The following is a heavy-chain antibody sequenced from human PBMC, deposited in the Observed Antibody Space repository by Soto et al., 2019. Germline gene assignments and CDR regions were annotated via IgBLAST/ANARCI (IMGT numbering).Heavy chain of an antibody. D-gene: IGHD5-12*01. Sequence: KTSETLSLTCTVSGGSISSYYWSWIRQPPGKGLEWIGYIYYSGSTNYNPSLKSRVTISVDTSKNQFSLKLSSVTAADTAVYYCARGTGDGYNYAPWFDPWGQGTLVTVSS. V-gene: IGHV4-59*01. J-gene: IGHJ5*02. CDR3: ARGTGDGYNYAPWFDP. CDR1: GGSISSYY. CDR2: IYYSGST.